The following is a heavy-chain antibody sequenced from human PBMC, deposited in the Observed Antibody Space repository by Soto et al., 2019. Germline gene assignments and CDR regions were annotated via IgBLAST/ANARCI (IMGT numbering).Heavy chain of an antibody. J-gene: IGHJ4*02. Sequence: QLQLQESGPGLVKPSETLSLTCTVSGGSISRSRYYCGWIRQPPGLGPEWIASIYYSGSTYYNPSLKSRVTISAYTSKNQFPLKLSYVTAADTAVYYCARDCSNWVGVGDYWGQGTLVTVSS. CDR1: GGSISRSRYY. V-gene: IGHV4-39*02. D-gene: IGHD6-13*01. CDR2: IYYSGST. CDR3: ARDCSNWVGVGDY.